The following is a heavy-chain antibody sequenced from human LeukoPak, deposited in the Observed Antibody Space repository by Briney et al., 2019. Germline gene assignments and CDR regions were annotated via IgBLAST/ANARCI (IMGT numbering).Heavy chain of an antibody. CDR2: ISGSGGST. CDR3: AKGENYDFWSGKFDY. Sequence: PGGSLRLSCAASGFTFSSYAMSWVRQAPGKGLEWVSAISGSGGSTYYADSVKGRFTISRDNSKNTLYLQMNSLRAEDTAVYYCAKGENYDFWSGKFDYWGQGTLVTVSS. D-gene: IGHD3-3*01. CDR1: GFTFSSYA. V-gene: IGHV3-23*01. J-gene: IGHJ4*02.